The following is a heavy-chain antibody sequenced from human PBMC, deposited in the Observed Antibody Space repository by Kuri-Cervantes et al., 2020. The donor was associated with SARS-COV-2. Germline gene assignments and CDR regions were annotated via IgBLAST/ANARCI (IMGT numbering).Heavy chain of an antibody. V-gene: IGHV4-34*01. CDR3: ARVAWEAIMIVVVKGAFDI. CDR2: VNHNGGA. Sequence: SETLSLTCGVYGGSLSGSYWSWIRQSPGKRLEWIGEVNHNGGANYNPPLRSRVTISVDTSKNQFSLKLSSVTAADTAVYYCARVAWEAIMIVVVKGAFDIWGQGTMVTVSS. CDR1: GGSLSGSY. J-gene: IGHJ3*02. D-gene: IGHD3-22*01.